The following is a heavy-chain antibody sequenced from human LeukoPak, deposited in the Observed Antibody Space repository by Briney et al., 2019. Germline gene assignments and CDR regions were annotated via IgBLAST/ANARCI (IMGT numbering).Heavy chain of an antibody. CDR2: IHYSGRT. CDR3: VTENYFDK. CDR1: GDSISRYY. V-gene: IGHV4-59*01. Sequence: SETLSLTCTVSGDSISRYYWGWIRQPPGTGLEWIRYIHYSGRTDYTPSRRSRLTLSLDTSRNRFSLKLRSVSAADTAVYYCVTENYFDKWGRGTLVTVSS. J-gene: IGHJ4*02.